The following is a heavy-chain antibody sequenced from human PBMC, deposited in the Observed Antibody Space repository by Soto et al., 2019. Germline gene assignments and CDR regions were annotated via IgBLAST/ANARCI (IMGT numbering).Heavy chain of an antibody. CDR2: LLPFLDIT. CDR3: ARDRDNSNWPNFDS. V-gene: IGHV1-69*02. D-gene: IGHD6-13*01. CDR1: GGTFSIYT. J-gene: IGHJ4*02. Sequence: QVQLVQSGSEVKKPGSSVRVSCKTSGGTFSIYTISWVRQAPGQGLEWMGRLLPFLDITSYSQRFQGRVTITADRSTTTAYMELSSLRSEDTAVYYCARDRDNSNWPNFDSWGQGTLVTVSS.